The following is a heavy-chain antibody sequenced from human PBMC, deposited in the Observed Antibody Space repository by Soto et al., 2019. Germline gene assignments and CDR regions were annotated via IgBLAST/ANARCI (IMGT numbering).Heavy chain of an antibody. J-gene: IGHJ4*02. Sequence: QVQLVESGGGVVQPGRSLRLSCAVSGFTFSSFAIHWVRQVPGKGLEWVAVIAYDGSSYQFADSVKGRFTISRDNSENTVFLQITSLGPEDTAVYYCARDRFGSGRLKYYFDYWGQGTLVTVSS. V-gene: IGHV3-30-3*01. CDR2: IAYDGSSY. CDR1: GFTFSSFA. CDR3: ARDRFGSGRLKYYFDY. D-gene: IGHD3-10*01.